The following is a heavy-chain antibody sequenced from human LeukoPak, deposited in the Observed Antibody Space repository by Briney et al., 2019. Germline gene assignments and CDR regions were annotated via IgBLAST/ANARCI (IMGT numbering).Heavy chain of an antibody. V-gene: IGHV4-4*02. CDR1: GGSISSSNW. CDR2: IYHSGST. D-gene: IGHD1-1*01. CDR3: ARGNWNDVVGYYFDY. Sequence: SETLSLTCAVSGGSISSSNWWSWVRQPPGKGLEWIGEIYHSGSTNYKPSLKSRVTISVDKSKNQFSLKLSSVTAADTAVYYCARGNWNDVVGYYFDYWGQGTLVTVSS. J-gene: IGHJ4*02.